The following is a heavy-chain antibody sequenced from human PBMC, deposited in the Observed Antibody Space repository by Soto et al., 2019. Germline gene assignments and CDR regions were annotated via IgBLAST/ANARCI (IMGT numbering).Heavy chain of an antibody. CDR2: IWYDGSNK. CDR1: GFTSSSYG. V-gene: IGHV3-33*01. Sequence: PXGSLGLSCAASGFTSSSYGMHWVRQAPGKGLEWVAVIWYDGSNKYYADSVKGRFTISRDNSKNTLYLQMNSLRAEDTAVYYCARGYSSSWSLYYYYGMDVWGQGTTVTVSS. CDR3: ARGYSSSWSLYYYYGMDV. J-gene: IGHJ6*02. D-gene: IGHD6-13*01.